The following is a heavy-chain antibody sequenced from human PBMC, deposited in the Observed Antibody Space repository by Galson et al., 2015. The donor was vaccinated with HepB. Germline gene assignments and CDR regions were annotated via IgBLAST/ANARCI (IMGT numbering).Heavy chain of an antibody. CDR3: TRESSGSGILDY. Sequence: SLRLSCAASGFTFGDYAMSWVRQAPGKGLEWVGFIRSKTYGGTTEYAASVKGRFTISRDDSKSIAYLQMNSLKTEDTAVYYCTRESSGSGILDYWGQGTLVTVSS. J-gene: IGHJ4*02. V-gene: IGHV3-49*04. D-gene: IGHD3-10*01. CDR1: GFTFGDYA. CDR2: IRSKTYGGTT.